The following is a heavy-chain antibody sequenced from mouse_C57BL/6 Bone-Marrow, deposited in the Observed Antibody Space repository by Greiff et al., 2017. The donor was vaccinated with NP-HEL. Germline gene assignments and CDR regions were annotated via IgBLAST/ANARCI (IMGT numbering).Heavy chain of an antibody. CDR1: GYTFTNYW. Sequence: QVQLQQSGAELVRPGTSVKMSCKASGYTFTNYWIGWAKQRPGHGLEWIGDIYTGGGYTNYNEKFKGKATLTADKSSSTAYMQFSSLTSEDSAIYYCARSELGYAMDDWGQGTSVTVAS. J-gene: IGHJ4*01. CDR2: IYTGGGYT. CDR3: ARSELGYAMDD. V-gene: IGHV1-63*01. D-gene: IGHD4-1*01.